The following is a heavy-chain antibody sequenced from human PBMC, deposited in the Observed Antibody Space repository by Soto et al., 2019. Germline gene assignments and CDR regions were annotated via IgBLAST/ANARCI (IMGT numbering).Heavy chain of an antibody. CDR1: GFSLSTSGVG. D-gene: IGHD5-12*01. CDR3: AHSGMATIESHFDI. Sequence: SGPTLVNPTQTLTLTCPFSGFSLSTSGVGVGWIRQPPGKALEWLALTYWNDDKRYSPSLKSRLTITKDTSKNQVVLTMTNMDPVDTATYYSAHSGMATIESHFDIWGQGTMVTVSS. CDR2: TYWNDDK. V-gene: IGHV2-5*01. J-gene: IGHJ3*02.